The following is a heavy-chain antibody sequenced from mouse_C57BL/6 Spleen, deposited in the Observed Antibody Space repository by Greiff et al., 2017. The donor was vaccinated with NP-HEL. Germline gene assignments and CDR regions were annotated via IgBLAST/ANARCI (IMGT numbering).Heavy chain of an antibody. Sequence: EVKLVESGEGLVKPGGSLKLSCAASRFTFSSYAMSWVRQTPEKRLEWVAYISSGGDYIYYADTVKGRFTISRDNARNTLYLQMSSLKSEDTAMYYCTRGRFITTVVADWYFDVWGTGTTVTVSS. J-gene: IGHJ1*03. D-gene: IGHD1-1*01. V-gene: IGHV5-9-1*02. CDR2: ISSGGDYI. CDR1: RFTFSSYA. CDR3: TRGRFITTVVADWYFDV.